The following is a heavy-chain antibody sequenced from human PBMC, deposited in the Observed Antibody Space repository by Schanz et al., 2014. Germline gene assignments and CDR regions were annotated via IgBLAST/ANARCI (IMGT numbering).Heavy chain of an antibody. CDR1: GFTFSTSG. D-gene: IGHD3-3*01. V-gene: IGHV3-30*02. Sequence: QVQLVESGGGVVQPGGSLRLSCVASGFTFSTSGMHWVRQAPGKGLEWMAYTHLDGVTKKYADTVKGRFTISRDNSNNTLYLQMNSLTAEDTAVYYCAKRDFPDAFDIWGQGTMVIVSS. CDR3: AKRDFPDAFDI. CDR2: THLDGVTK. J-gene: IGHJ3*02.